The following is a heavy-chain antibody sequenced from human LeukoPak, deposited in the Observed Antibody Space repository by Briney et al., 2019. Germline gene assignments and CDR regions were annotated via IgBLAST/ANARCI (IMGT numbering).Heavy chain of an antibody. J-gene: IGHJ6*02. CDR2: ISSSSSYI. D-gene: IGHD1-1*01. CDR3: ARIQLERPFYYYYGMDV. CDR1: GITFSTST. V-gene: IGHV3-21*01. Sequence: PGGSLRLSCAASGITFSTSTMNWVRQAPGRGLEWVSSISSSSSYIYYADSVKGRFTISRDNAKNSLYLQMNSLRAEDTAVYYCARIQLERPFYYYYGMDVWGQGTTVTVSS.